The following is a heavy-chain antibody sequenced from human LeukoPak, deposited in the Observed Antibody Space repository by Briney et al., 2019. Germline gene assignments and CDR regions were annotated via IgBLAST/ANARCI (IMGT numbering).Heavy chain of an antibody. Sequence: SETLSLPCTVSGGSISSSSYYWRWIRQPPGKGLVCIGSIYYSSSTYYNPSIKSRITITVNTSKNQFSLKLSSVTAADTAVYYCARHRTTVTMAVICGQGTLGSVSS. CDR3: ARHRTTVTMAVI. V-gene: IGHV4-39*01. CDR1: GGSISSSSYY. D-gene: IGHD4-17*01. CDR2: IYYSSST. J-gene: IGHJ4*02.